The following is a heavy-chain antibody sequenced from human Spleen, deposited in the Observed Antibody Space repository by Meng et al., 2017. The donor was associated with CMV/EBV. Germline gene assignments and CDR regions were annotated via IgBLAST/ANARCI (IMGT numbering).Heavy chain of an antibody. D-gene: IGHD7-27*01. Sequence: GGSLRLSCAASGFTFSSYGMHWVRQAPGKGLEWVAFIRYDGSNKYYADSVKGRFTISRDNSKNTLYLQMNSLRAKDTAVYYCVGLAGGSYKGNYYYDGMDVWGQGTTVTVSS. CDR2: IRYDGSNK. CDR1: GFTFSSYG. J-gene: IGHJ6*02. CDR3: VGLAGGSYKGNYYYDGMDV. V-gene: IGHV3-30*02.